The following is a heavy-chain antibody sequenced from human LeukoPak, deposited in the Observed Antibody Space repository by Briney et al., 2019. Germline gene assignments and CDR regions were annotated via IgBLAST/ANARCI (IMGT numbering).Heavy chain of an antibody. CDR2: ISGSGGST. D-gene: IGHD3-10*01. CDR3: AKGELLWFGISNWFDP. Sequence: GGSLRLSCAASGFTLSSYAMSWVRQAPGKGLEWVSAISGSGGSTYYADSVKGRFTISRDNSKNTLYLQMNSLRAEDTAVYYCAKGELLWFGISNWFDPWGQGTLVTVSS. V-gene: IGHV3-23*01. J-gene: IGHJ5*02. CDR1: GFTLSSYA.